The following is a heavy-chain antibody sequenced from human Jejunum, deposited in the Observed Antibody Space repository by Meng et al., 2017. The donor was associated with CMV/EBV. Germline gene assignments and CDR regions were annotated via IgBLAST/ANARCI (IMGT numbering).Heavy chain of an antibody. CDR3: ARDNLRSTSWQGDYAMDV. Sequence: SSYGTNWVRQAPGKGLEWVSSFSGSSTYSYYADSVKGRFTISRDNAKNSLYLQMNGLRAEDTALYYCARDNLRSTSWQGDYAMDVWGQGTTVTVSS. J-gene: IGHJ6*02. V-gene: IGHV3-21*01. CDR1: SSYG. CDR2: FSGSSTYS. D-gene: IGHD2-2*01.